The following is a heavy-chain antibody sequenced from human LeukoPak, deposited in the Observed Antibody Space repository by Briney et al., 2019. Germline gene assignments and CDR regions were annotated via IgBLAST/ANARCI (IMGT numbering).Heavy chain of an antibody. Sequence: GGSLRLSCAASGFTFSSYWMSWVRQAPGKGLEWVANIKQDGSEKYYVDSVKGRFTISRDNAKNSLYLQMTSLRGEDTAVYYCARGAYGDYVSTYWGQGTLVTVSS. V-gene: IGHV3-7*01. D-gene: IGHD4-17*01. CDR2: IKQDGSEK. CDR1: GFTFSSYW. J-gene: IGHJ4*02. CDR3: ARGAYGDYVSTY.